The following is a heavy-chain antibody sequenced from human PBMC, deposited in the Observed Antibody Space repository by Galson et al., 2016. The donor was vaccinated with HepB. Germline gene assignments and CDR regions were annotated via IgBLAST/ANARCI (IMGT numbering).Heavy chain of an antibody. CDR2: ISGDGLTT. V-gene: IGHV3-64*04. CDR3: ARDHLEYSFSGSYYNAWGSPDY. Sequence: SLRLSCAASGFTFSFSAYGMHWVRQAPGKGLEYVSAISGDGLTTYYADSVKGRFTIPRDNPKNTLYLQMNSLRAEDTAVYYCARDHLEYSFSGSYYNAWGSPDYWGQGTLVTVSS. CDR1: GFTFSFSAYG. D-gene: IGHD3-10*01. J-gene: IGHJ4*02.